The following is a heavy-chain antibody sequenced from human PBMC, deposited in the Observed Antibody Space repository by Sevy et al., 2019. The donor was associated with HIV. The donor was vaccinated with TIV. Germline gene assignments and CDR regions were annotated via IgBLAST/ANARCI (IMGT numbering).Heavy chain of an antibody. D-gene: IGHD3-16*01. CDR2: INHGGTT. CDR1: GGSFSGYY. J-gene: IGHJ4*02. CDR3: ARGGGNYGGDY. V-gene: IGHV4-34*01. Sequence: SETLSLTCAVYGGSFSGYYWNWIRQPPGKGLEWIGEINHGGTTNYNPSLKSRVTISIDTSRNQFSLKLSSVTAADTAVYYCARGGGNYGGDYWGQGVLVTVSS.